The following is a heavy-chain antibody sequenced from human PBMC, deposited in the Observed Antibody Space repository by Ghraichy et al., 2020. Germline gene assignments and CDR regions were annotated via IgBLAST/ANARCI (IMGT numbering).Heavy chain of an antibody. J-gene: IGHJ4*02. CDR2: INYSGSA. Sequence: GSLRLSCAVYDGSFTGYYWSWIRQPPGKGLEWIGEINYSGSAAYNPSLKGRVTFSVDTPKNQFSLKVSSVTAPDTAVYYCARVIVGPTGYFDSWGQGTLVPVSS. CDR3: ARVIVGPTGYFDS. D-gene: IGHD1-26*01. CDR1: DGSFTGYY. V-gene: IGHV4-34*01.